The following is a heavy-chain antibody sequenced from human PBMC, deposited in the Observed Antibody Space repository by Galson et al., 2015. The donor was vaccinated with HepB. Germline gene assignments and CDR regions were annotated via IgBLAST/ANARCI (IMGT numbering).Heavy chain of an antibody. CDR3: ARDRDYYGSGSYPDY. CDR2: ISGSSSIT. Sequence: SLRLSCAASGFTFSRYSMNWVRQAPGKGLGWVSYISGSSSITYYADSMKGRFTISRDNAKNSLYLQMNSLRAEDTAVYYCARDRDYYGSGSYPDYWGQGTLVTVSS. J-gene: IGHJ4*02. D-gene: IGHD3-10*01. V-gene: IGHV3-48*04. CDR1: GFTFSRYS.